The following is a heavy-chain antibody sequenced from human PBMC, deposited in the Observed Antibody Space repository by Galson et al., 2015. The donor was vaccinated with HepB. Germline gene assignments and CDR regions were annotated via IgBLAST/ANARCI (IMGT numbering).Heavy chain of an antibody. CDR2: ISGSGGST. V-gene: IGHV3-23*01. CDR1: GFTFSSYA. D-gene: IGHD3-10*01. CDR3: ATYMVRGVIGWGAFDY. J-gene: IGHJ4*02. Sequence: SLRLSCAASGFTFSSYAMSWVRQAPGKGLEWVSAISGSGGSTYYADSVKGRFTISRDNSKNTLYLQMNSLRAEDTAVYYCATYMVRGVIGWGAFDYWGQGTLVTVSS.